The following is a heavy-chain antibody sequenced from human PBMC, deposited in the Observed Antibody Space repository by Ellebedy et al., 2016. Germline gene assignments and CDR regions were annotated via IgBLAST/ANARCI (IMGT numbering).Heavy chain of an antibody. V-gene: IGHV5-51*01. CDR1: GYSFTSYW. CDR3: ARGRGGFNVDY. Sequence: GGSLRLSXKGSGYSFTSYWIGWVRQLSGKGLEWMGIIYPGDSDIRYSPSFQGQVTISADKSISTAYLQWSSLKAADTAMYYCARGRGGFNVDYWGKGTLVTVSS. D-gene: IGHD5-24*01. J-gene: IGHJ4*02. CDR2: IYPGDSDI.